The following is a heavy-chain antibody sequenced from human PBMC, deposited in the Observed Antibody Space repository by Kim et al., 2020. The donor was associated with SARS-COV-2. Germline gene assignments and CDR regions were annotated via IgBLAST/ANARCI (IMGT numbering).Heavy chain of an antibody. Sequence: GGSLRLSCAASEFSFSNYAMSWVRQFPGMGLEWVASINYRGNATYYADSVNGRFTISRDNTQNRLFLQMTSLRADDTATYYCSRDQGPNFGGFIGDFWG. D-gene: IGHD3-16*02. CDR2: INYRGNAT. V-gene: IGHV3-23*01. CDR3: SRDQGPNFGGFIGDF. CDR1: EFSFSNYA. J-gene: IGHJ6*02.